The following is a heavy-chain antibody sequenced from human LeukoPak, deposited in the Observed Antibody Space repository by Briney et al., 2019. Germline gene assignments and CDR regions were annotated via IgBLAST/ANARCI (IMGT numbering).Heavy chain of an antibody. V-gene: IGHV4-30-4*08. CDR3: ARHERVRFDY. Sequence: SETLSLTCTVSGGSISSGDYYWSWIRQPPGKGLGWIGDIYYSGSTYYNSSLKRRVTISVYTSKNQSSLKLSSVTAADTAVYYCARHERVRFDYWGQRTLVTVSS. D-gene: IGHD1-1*01. CDR2: IYYSGST. CDR1: GGSISSGDYY. J-gene: IGHJ4*02.